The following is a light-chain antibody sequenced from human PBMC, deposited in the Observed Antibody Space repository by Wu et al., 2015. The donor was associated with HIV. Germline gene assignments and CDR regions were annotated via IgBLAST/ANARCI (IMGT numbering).Light chain of an antibody. CDR1: QSVKSY. V-gene: IGKV3-11*01. CDR3: QHRSSLPLT. Sequence: EIVLTQSPATLSLSPGDRATLSCRASQSVKSYLAWYQQKPGQAPRLLIYDASNRATGIPARFSGSGSGTDFTLTISTLEPEDFAIYFCQHRSSLPLTFGGGPKVGNQT. J-gene: IGKJ4*01. CDR2: DAS.